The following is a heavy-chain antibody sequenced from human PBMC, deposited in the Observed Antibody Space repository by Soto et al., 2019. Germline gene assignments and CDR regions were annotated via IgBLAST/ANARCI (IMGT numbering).Heavy chain of an antibody. CDR2: ISAYNGNT. Sequence: QVQLVQSGAEVKKPGASVKVSCKASGYTFTSYGISWVRQAPGQVLEWMGWISAYNGNTNYAQKIQGRVTMTTDTSTSTAYMELRSLRSDDTAVYYCARDPYYYDSSGYYYVIKDPCDFDYWGQGTLVTVSS. CDR3: ARDPYYYDSSGYYYVIKDPCDFDY. J-gene: IGHJ4*02. D-gene: IGHD3-22*01. CDR1: GYTFTSYG. V-gene: IGHV1-18*01.